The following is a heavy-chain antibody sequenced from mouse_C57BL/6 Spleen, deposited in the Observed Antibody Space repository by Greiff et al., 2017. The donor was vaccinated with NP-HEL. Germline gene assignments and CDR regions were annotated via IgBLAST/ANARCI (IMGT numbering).Heavy chain of an antibody. Sequence: EVQLQESGPVLVKPGASVKMSCKASGYTFTDYYMNWVKQSHGKSLEWIGVINPYNGGTSYNQKFKGKATLTVDKSSSTAYMELNSLTSEDSAVYYCARWGDYGTGFAYWGQRTLVTVSA. V-gene: IGHV1-19*01. CDR1: GYTFTDYY. J-gene: IGHJ3*01. D-gene: IGHD2-4*01. CDR2: INPYNGGT. CDR3: ARWGDYGTGFAY.